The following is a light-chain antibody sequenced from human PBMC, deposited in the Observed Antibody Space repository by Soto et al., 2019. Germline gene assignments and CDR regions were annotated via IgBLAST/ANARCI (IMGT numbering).Light chain of an antibody. V-gene: IGLV2-11*01. Sequence: QSALTQPRSVSGSPAQSVTISCTGTTSDVGGYNYVSWYQQHPGKAPKLIIYDVNRRPSGVPDRFSGSKSGNTASLTISGLQAEDEADYYCCSYAGSYTYVFGTGTKVTVL. CDR2: DVN. CDR3: CSYAGSYTYV. CDR1: TSDVGGYNY. J-gene: IGLJ1*01.